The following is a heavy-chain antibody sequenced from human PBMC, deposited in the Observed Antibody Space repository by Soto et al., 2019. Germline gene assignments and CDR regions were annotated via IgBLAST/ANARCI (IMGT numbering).Heavy chain of an antibody. CDR3: AREPHYGDYLYSYYGMDV. V-gene: IGHV3-66*01. CDR2: IYSGTST. CDR1: GFTVSNNY. D-gene: IGHD4-17*01. J-gene: IGHJ6*02. Sequence: EVQLVESGGGLVQPGGSQRLACAASGFTVSNNYMSWVRQAPGKGLEWVSVIYSGTSTYYADSVKGRFTISRDNSKNTLYLQMDSLRAEDTAVYYCAREPHYGDYLYSYYGMDVWGQGTTVTVS.